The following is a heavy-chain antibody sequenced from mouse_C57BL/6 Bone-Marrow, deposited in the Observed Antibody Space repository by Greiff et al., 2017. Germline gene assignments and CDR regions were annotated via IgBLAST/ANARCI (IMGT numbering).Heavy chain of an antibody. Sequence: QVQLQQPGAELVMPGASVKLSCKASGYTFTSYWMHWVKQRPGQGLAWIGEIDPSDSYTNYNQKFKGKSTLTVDKSSSTAYMQLRSLTSEDSAVYYCARDGYYGSSWYFDVWGTGTTVTVSS. D-gene: IGHD1-1*01. J-gene: IGHJ1*03. V-gene: IGHV1-69*01. CDR3: ARDGYYGSSWYFDV. CDR2: IDPSDSYT. CDR1: GYTFTSYW.